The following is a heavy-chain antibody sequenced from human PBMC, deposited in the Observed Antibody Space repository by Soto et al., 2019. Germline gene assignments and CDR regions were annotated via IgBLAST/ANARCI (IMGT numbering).Heavy chain of an antibody. J-gene: IGHJ4*02. Sequence: ASVKVSCKASGFTFTSSAVQWVRQARGQRLEWIGWIVVGSGNTNYAQQFQERVTITRDMSTSTAYMELSSLRSEDTAVYYCAAAQTYYYDSSGYPALDYWGQGTLVTVSS. V-gene: IGHV1-58*01. CDR3: AAAQTYYYDSSGYPALDY. D-gene: IGHD3-22*01. CDR1: GFTFTSSA. CDR2: IVVGSGNT.